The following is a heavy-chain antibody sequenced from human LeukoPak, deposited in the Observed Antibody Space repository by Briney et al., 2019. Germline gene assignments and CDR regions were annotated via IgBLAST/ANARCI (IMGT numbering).Heavy chain of an antibody. CDR3: ARTSWGYCSGGSCYPAEYFQH. CDR1: GFTFSSYS. Sequence: SGGSLRLSCAASGFTFSSYSMNWVRQAPGKGPEWVSYISSSSSTIYYADSVKGRFTISRDNAKNSLYLQMNSLRAEDTAVYYCARTSWGYCSGGSCYPAEYFQHWGQGTLVTVSS. J-gene: IGHJ1*01. CDR2: ISSSSSTI. V-gene: IGHV3-48*01. D-gene: IGHD2-15*01.